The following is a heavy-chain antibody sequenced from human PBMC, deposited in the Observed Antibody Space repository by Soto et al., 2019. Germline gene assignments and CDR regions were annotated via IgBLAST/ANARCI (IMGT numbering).Heavy chain of an antibody. J-gene: IGHJ6*02. CDR3: ATAVVPAAIDYYYGMDV. CDR1: GGTFSSYA. D-gene: IGHD2-2*02. CDR2: IIPIFGTA. V-gene: IGHV1-69*01. Sequence: QVQLVQSGAEVKKPGSSVKVSCTASGGTFSSYAISWVRQAPGQGLEWMGGIIPIFGTANYAQKFQGRVTITADESTSTAYMELSSLRSEDTAVYYCATAVVPAAIDYYYGMDVWGQGTTVTVSS.